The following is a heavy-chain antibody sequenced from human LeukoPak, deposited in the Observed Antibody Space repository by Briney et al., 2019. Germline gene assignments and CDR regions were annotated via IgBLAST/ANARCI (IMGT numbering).Heavy chain of an antibody. CDR1: GGSISSSNYY. V-gene: IGHV4-61*02. CDR2: IYTSGST. Sequence: SETLSLTCTVSGGSISSSNYYWGWIRQPPGKGLEWIGRIYTSGSTNYNPSLKSRVTISVDTSKNQFSLKLSSVTAADTAVYYCARGQERDGYNADNWFDPWGQGTLVTVSS. J-gene: IGHJ5*02. D-gene: IGHD5-24*01. CDR3: ARGQERDGYNADNWFDP.